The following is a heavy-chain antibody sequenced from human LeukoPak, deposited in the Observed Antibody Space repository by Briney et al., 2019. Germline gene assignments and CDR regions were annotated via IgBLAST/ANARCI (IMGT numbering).Heavy chain of an antibody. D-gene: IGHD3-10*01. CDR2: ISSSGNST. CDR1: GFTFSTYA. Sequence: GGSLRLSCAASGFTFSTYALTWVRQVPGKGLEWVSSISSSGNSTYYTDFVKGRFTISRDNSKNTLYLQMNSLRAEDTAIYYCANYLVWFGESRSYFDYWGQGTLVTVSS. J-gene: IGHJ4*02. V-gene: IGHV3-23*01. CDR3: ANYLVWFGESRSYFDY.